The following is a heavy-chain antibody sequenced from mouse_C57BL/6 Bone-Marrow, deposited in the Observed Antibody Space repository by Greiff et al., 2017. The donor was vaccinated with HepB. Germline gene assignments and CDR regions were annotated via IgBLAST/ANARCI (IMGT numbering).Heavy chain of an antibody. CDR2: ISYDGSN. D-gene: IGHD3-2*02. V-gene: IGHV3-6*01. CDR3: ARNLDSSGPPWFAY. CDR1: GYSITSGYY. J-gene: IGHJ3*01. Sequence: EESGPGLVKPSQSLSLTCSVTGYSITSGYYWNWIRQFPGNKLEWMGYISYDGSNNYNPSLKNRIPITRDTSKNQFFLKLNSVTTEDTATYYCARNLDSSGPPWFAYWGQGTLVTVSA.